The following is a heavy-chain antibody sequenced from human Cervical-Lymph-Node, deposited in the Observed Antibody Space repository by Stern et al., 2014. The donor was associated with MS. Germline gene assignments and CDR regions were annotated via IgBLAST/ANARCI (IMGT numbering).Heavy chain of an antibody. CDR1: GDTFTRHA. Sequence: VQLVESGAAVKQPGSSVKVSCQTSGDTFTRHAINWVRQAPGQGLEWMGGIIPIFGTTNHAQKFRTRGTITADASTNTVYMDLNSLRSEDTAVYFCARAGGSTVGYYVDYWGQGTLVTVSS. J-gene: IGHJ4*02. V-gene: IGHV1-69*01. D-gene: IGHD1-26*01. CDR2: IIPIFGTT. CDR3: ARAGGSTVGYYVDY.